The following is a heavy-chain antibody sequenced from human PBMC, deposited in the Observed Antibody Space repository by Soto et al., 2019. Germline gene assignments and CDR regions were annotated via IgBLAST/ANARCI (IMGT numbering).Heavy chain of an antibody. CDR2: ISGSGGST. CDR1: GLTFSSYA. CDR3: AKDPYSSSWYYFDY. V-gene: IGHV3-23*01. J-gene: IGHJ4*02. D-gene: IGHD6-13*01. Sequence: GGSMRLSCAASGLTFSSYAMSWVRQAPGKGLEWVSAISGSGGSTYYADSVKGRFTISRDNSKNTLYLQMNSLRAEDTAVYYCAKDPYSSSWYYFDYWGQGTLVTVSS.